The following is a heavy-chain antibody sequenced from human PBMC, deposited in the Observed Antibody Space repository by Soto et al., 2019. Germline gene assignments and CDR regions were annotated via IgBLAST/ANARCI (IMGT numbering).Heavy chain of an antibody. CDR3: ARPILSSSLTGRRPRYNYGMDV. V-gene: IGHV5-51*01. D-gene: IGHD6-13*01. CDR2: IYPGDSDT. CDR1: GYSFTSYW. J-gene: IGHJ6*02. Sequence: GESLKIFCKGSGYSFTSYWIGWVRQMPGKGLEWMGIIYPGDSDTRYSPSCQGQVTNSADKSISPAYLQWSSLKASDTAMYYCARPILSSSLTGRRPRYNYGMDVWGQGTTVTVSS.